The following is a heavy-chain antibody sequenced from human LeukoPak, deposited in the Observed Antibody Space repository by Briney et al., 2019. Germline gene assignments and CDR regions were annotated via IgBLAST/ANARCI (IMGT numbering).Heavy chain of an antibody. V-gene: IGHV1-46*01. D-gene: IGHD3-10*01. CDR2: INPSGGST. Sequence: ASVKVSCTASGYTFTSYYMHWVRQAPGQGLEWMGIINPSGGSTSYAQRFQGRVTMTRDTSTNTVYMELSSLRSDDTAVYSCARAPPYGSGGYYFDYWGQGTLVTVSS. CDR3: ARAPPYGSGGYYFDY. CDR1: GYTFTSYY. J-gene: IGHJ4*02.